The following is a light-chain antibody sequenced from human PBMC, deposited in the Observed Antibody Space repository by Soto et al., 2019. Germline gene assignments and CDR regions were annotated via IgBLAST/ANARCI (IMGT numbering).Light chain of an antibody. Sequence: EIVLTQSPATLSLSPGQRATLSCRASQSVDIYLAWYQQKPGQAPRLLIYDASNRATGIPARFSGSGSGTDFTLTISSLVPEDFAVYYCQQRSNWPPLTFGGGTKVEIK. V-gene: IGKV3-11*01. J-gene: IGKJ4*01. CDR1: QSVDIY. CDR2: DAS. CDR3: QQRSNWPPLT.